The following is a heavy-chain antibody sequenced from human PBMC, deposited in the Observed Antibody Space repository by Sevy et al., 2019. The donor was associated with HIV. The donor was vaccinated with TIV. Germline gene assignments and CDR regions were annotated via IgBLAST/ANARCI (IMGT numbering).Heavy chain of an antibody. CDR3: ARDDGNYYFHY. Sequence: GGSLRLSCAASGFTFSKYWMGWVRKAPGKGLEWVANITLDAGQKYYVDSVKGRFTISRDNAKNSLYLQMNSLRAEDTAVYFCARDDGNYYFHYWGQGTLVTVSS. J-gene: IGHJ4*02. CDR2: ITLDAGQK. V-gene: IGHV3-7*01. D-gene: IGHD1-7*01. CDR1: GFTFSKYW.